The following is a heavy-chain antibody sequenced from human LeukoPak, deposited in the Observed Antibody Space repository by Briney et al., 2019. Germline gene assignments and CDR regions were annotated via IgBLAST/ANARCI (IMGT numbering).Heavy chain of an antibody. CDR1: GFTFSSYA. Sequence: GRSLRLSCAASGFTFSSYAMHWVRQAPGKGLEWVAVISHDGSNKYYADSVKGRFTISRDNSKNTLYLQMNSLRAEDTAVYYCAKDLISSSWRYYYYGMDVWGQGTTVTVSS. J-gene: IGHJ6*02. D-gene: IGHD6-13*01. V-gene: IGHV3-30-3*01. CDR2: ISHDGSNK. CDR3: AKDLISSSWRYYYYGMDV.